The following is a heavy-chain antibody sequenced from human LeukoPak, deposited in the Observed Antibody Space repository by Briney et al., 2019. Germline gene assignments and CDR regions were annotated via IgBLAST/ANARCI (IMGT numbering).Heavy chain of an antibody. V-gene: IGHV3-21*01. Sequence: RGSLRLSCSASGFTFSSYAMHWIRHAPGKGLEWVSSISSSSSYIYYADSVKGRFTISRDNAKNSLYLQMNSLRAEDTAVYYCARNSADPDYWGQGTLVTVSS. J-gene: IGHJ4*02. CDR3: ARNSADPDY. CDR2: ISSSSSYI. CDR1: GFTFSSYA. D-gene: IGHD6-13*01.